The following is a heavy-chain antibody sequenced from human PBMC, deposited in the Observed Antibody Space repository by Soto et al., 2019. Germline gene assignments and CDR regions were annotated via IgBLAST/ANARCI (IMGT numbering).Heavy chain of an antibody. CDR1: GYTLTELS. J-gene: IGHJ4*02. D-gene: IGHD3-3*01. Sequence: ASVKVSCKVSGYTLTELSMHWVRQAPGKGLEWMGGFDPEDGETIYAQKFQGRVTMTEDTSTDTAYMELSSLRSEDTAVYYCAILRSSTIFGGVIIKPPLGTGVYDYWGQVNLITVSS. V-gene: IGHV1-24*01. CDR2: FDPEDGET. CDR3: AILRSSTIFGGVIIKPPLGTGVYDY.